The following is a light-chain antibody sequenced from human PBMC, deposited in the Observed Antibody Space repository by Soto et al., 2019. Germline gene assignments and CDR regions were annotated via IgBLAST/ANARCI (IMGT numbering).Light chain of an antibody. CDR3: CAYAGNSFV. CDR2: DVY. V-gene: IGLV2-11*01. CDR1: SSDVGGYVY. J-gene: IGLJ1*01. Sequence: QSALTQPRSVSGSPGQSVSISCTGTSSDVGGYVYVSWYRQDPGKAPQCIIYDVYNRPSGVPDRFSGSKSGNTASLTVSGLQPEDEADYYCCAYAGNSFVFGSGTKVTVL.